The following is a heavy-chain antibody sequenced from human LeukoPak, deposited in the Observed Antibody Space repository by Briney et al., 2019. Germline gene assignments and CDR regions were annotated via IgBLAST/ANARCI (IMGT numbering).Heavy chain of an antibody. CDR1: GGSISSYY. Sequence: SETLSLTCTVSGGSISSYYWSWIRQPAGKGLEWIGRIYTSGSNNYNPSLQSRVTMSVDTSKHQFSLKLSSVTAADTAVYYCALLYDYVWGSYLDYWGQGTLVTVSS. V-gene: IGHV4-4*07. CDR3: ALLYDYVWGSYLDY. CDR2: IYTSGSN. J-gene: IGHJ4*02. D-gene: IGHD3-16*02.